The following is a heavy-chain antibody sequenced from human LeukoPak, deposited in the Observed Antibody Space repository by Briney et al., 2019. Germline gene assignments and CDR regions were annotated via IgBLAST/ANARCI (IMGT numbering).Heavy chain of an antibody. CDR3: ARDEVYGDYVDY. V-gene: IGHV1-69*04. CDR2: IIPILGIA. Sequence: ASVKVSCKASGGTFSSYAISWVRQAPGQGLEWMGRIIPILGIANYAQKLQGRVTITADKSTSTAYMELSSLRSEDTAVYYCARDEVYGDYVDYWGQGTLVTVSS. J-gene: IGHJ4*02. CDR1: GGTFSSYA. D-gene: IGHD4-17*01.